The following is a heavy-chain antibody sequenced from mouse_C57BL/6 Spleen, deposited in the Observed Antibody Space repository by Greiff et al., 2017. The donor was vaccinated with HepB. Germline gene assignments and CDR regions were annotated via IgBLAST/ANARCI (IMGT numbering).Heavy chain of an antibody. V-gene: IGHV8-12*01. CDR2: IYWDDDK. J-gene: IGHJ1*03. D-gene: IGHD1-1*01. CDR1: GFSLSTSGMG. CDR3: ARSFITTVVDWYIDV. Sequence: QVTLKVSGPGILQSSQTLSLTCSFSGFSLSTSGMGVSWIRQRSGKGLEWLAHIYWDDDKRYNPSLKSRLTIYKDTSRNQVFLKITSVDTADTSTYYCARSFITTVVDWYIDVWGTGTTVTVSS.